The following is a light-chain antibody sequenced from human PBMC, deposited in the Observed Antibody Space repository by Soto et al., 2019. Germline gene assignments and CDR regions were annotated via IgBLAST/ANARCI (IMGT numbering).Light chain of an antibody. J-gene: IGLJ1*01. CDR2: DVS. V-gene: IGLV2-14*03. CDR1: NSDVGGYNY. Sequence: SVLNQPPSLSGSPGQSITISCTRTNSDVGGYNYVSWYQHHPGKAPKLIIYDVSNRPSGVSIRFSGSKSDNTASLTISGLQPEDEADYHCSSYTTSNTRQIVFGTGTKVTVL. CDR3: SSYTTSNTRQIV.